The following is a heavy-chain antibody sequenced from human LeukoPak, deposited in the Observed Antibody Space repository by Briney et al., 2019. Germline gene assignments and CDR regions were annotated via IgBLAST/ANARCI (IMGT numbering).Heavy chain of an antibody. CDR3: ARAGAIDY. Sequence: ASVKVSCKASGYTFTSYYIHWVRQAPGQGLEWMGIINPGGDSTSYAQKFQGRVTMTRYTSTSTVYMELSSLRSEDTAVYYCARAGAIDYWGQGTLVTVSS. V-gene: IGHV1-46*01. CDR1: GYTFTSYY. D-gene: IGHD4/OR15-4a*01. J-gene: IGHJ4*02. CDR2: INPGGDST.